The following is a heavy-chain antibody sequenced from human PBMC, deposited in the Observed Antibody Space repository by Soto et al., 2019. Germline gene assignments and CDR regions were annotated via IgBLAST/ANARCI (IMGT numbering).Heavy chain of an antibody. J-gene: IGHJ3*01. CDR3: AQESGNDSEALDF. CDR2: INTDGSST. D-gene: IGHD5-12*01. V-gene: IGHV3-74*01. Sequence: EVQLVESGGGLVQPGGSLRLSCAASGFTFSSDWMHWVRQAPGKGLVWVSHINTDGSSTNYADSVKGPFTISRDTATNTLYLQMNSLRAEDTAVYYCAQESGNDSEALDFWGQGTMVTVSS. CDR1: GFTFSSDW.